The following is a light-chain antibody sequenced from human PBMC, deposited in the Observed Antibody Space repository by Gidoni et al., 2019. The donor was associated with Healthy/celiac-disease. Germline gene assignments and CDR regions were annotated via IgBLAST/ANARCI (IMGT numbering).Light chain of an antibody. Sequence: DIVMTQSPDSLAVSLGERATINCKSSQSVLYSSNNKNYLAWYQQKPGQPPKLLIYWASTRESGVPDRFSHSGSGTDFTLTISSLQAEDVAVYYCQQYYSTLWTFGQGTKVEIK. J-gene: IGKJ1*01. CDR2: WAS. CDR3: QQYYSTLWT. V-gene: IGKV4-1*01. CDR1: QSVLYSSNNKNY.